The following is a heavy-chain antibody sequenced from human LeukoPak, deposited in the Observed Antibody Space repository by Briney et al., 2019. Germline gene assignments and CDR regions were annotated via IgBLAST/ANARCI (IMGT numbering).Heavy chain of an antibody. J-gene: IGHJ3*02. Sequence: SETLSLTCEVSGGSFSGHLWTWIRQPPGKGLEWIGQINHIGDINYNASLGSRLTISVDTSKTQFSLKLTSLAAADTAIYYCARRGSYLVMGGFDIWGQGTLVAVSS. CDR1: GGSFSGHL. CDR2: INHIGDI. D-gene: IGHD3-10*01. V-gene: IGHV4-34*01. CDR3: ARRGSYLVMGGFDI.